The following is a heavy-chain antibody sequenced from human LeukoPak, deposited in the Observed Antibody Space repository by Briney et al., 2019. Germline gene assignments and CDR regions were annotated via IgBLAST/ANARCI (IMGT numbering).Heavy chain of an antibody. CDR2: MNPNSGNT. J-gene: IGHJ4*02. CDR1: GYTFTSYD. V-gene: IGHV1-8*01. Sequence: ASVKVSCKASGYTFTSYDINWVRQATGQGLEWMGWMNPNSGNTGYAQKFQGRVTMTRNTSISTAYMELSSLRSEDTAVYYCARAAGYCSSTSCYEFGYWGQGTLVTVSS. D-gene: IGHD2-2*01. CDR3: ARAAGYCSSTSCYEFGY.